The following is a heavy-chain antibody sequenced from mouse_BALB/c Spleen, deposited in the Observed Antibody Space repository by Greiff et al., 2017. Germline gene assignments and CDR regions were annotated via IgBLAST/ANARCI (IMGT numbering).Heavy chain of an antibody. D-gene: IGHD1-1*01. CDR3: ARGYYGSRGYAMDY. J-gene: IGHJ4*01. V-gene: IGHV5-6-5*01. CDR2: ISSGGST. CDR1: GFTFSSYA. Sequence: EVKLVESGGGLVKPGGSLKLSCAASGFTFSSYAMSWVRQTPEKRLEWVASISSGGSTYYPDSVKGRFTISRDNARNILYLQMSSLRSEDTAMYYCARGYYGSRGYAMDYWGQGTSVTVSS.